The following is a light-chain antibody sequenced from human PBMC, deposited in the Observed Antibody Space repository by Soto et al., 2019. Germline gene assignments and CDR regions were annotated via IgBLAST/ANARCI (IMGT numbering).Light chain of an antibody. CDR3: QQSYSSALT. V-gene: IGKV1-39*01. CDR2: ASS. CDR1: HNIRKS. Sequence: VHMTQSPSSLSASVGNRVTITCRASHNIRKSLNWYQQKPGKAPEFLMYASSILQSGVPARFSGSAGGTDFNLSISSLQTEDFAAYYCQQSYSSALTFGQGTKVDIK. J-gene: IGKJ1*01.